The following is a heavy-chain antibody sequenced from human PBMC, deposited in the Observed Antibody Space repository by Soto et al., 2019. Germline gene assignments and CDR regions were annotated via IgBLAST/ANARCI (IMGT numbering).Heavy chain of an antibody. CDR1: GFTVSSNY. Sequence: EVQLVESGGGLVQPGGSLRLSCAASGFTVSSNYMSWVRQAPGKGLEWVSVIYSGGSTYYADSVKGRFTISRHNSKNTLYLKMNSLSAEDTAVYYCVRDMGGAVDYWGRGTLVTVSS. V-gene: IGHV3-53*04. CDR3: VRDMGGAVDY. J-gene: IGHJ4*02. CDR2: IYSGGST. D-gene: IGHD1-26*01.